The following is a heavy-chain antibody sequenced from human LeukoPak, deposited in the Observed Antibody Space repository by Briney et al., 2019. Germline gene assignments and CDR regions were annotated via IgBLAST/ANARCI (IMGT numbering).Heavy chain of an antibody. V-gene: IGHV4-59*01. CDR3: ARGSATLFGIYYYYYMDV. J-gene: IGHJ6*03. CDR1: GGSISSYY. D-gene: IGHD3-10*01. Sequence: RPSETLSLTCTVSGGSISSYYWSWIRQPPGKGLEWIGYIYYSGSTNYNPSLKSRVTISVDTSKNQFSLKLSSVTAADTAVYYCARGSATLFGIYYYYYMDVWGKGTTVTISS. CDR2: IYYSGST.